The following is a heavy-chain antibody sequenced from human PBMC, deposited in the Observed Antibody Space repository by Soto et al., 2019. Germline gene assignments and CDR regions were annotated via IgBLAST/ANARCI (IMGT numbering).Heavy chain of an antibody. CDR1: GFTFNNYD. D-gene: IGHD2-8*02. CDR2: VTGSGSAT. J-gene: IGHJ4*02. V-gene: IGHV3-23*01. CDR3: AKTGGSHWGFGY. Sequence: EVQLLESGGGLVQPGGSLRLSCAASGFTFNNYDMSWVRQAPGKGLEWVSIVTGSGSATDYADSVKGRFTISRDKSKNTLFLQMNSLRAEDTAVYYCAKTGGSHWGFGYWGQGTLVTVSS.